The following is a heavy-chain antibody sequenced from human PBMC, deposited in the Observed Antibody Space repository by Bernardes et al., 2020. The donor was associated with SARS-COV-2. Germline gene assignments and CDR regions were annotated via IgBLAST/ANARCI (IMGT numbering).Heavy chain of an antibody. Sequence: GGSLRLSCSASGFAFDDYGMSWVRQAPGKGLEWVSGTNWNGGSTGYADSVKGRFTISRDNAKNSLFLQMESLRVEDTAFYYCAREDGDFINRYWYFDLWGRGTLVSVSS. CDR3: AREDGDFINRYWYFDL. CDR2: TNWNGGST. V-gene: IGHV3-20*04. J-gene: IGHJ2*01. CDR1: GFAFDDYG. D-gene: IGHD4-17*01.